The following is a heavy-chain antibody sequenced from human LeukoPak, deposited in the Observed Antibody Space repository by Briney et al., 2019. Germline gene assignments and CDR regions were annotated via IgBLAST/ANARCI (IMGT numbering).Heavy chain of an antibody. D-gene: IGHD3-22*01. J-gene: IGHJ1*01. CDR2: IKSDGKT. Sequence: GGSLRLSCEASGFTFSRYWMHWVRQAPGKGLVWVSRIKSDGKTNYADSVKGRFTISRDNAKNTVSLQMDSLRAEDRGDYYCARAPSEVGGYYPEYFRHWGQGTLVTVSS. CDR1: GFTFSRYW. V-gene: IGHV3-74*01. CDR3: ARAPSEVGGYYPEYFRH.